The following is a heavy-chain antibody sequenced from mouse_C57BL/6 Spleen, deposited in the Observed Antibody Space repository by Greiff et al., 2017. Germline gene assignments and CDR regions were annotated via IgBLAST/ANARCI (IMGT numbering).Heavy chain of an antibody. D-gene: IGHD2-5*01. CDR3: ARPDYSNYGGDY. V-gene: IGHV1-80*01. CDR2: IYPGDGDT. CDR1: GYAFSSYW. Sequence: QVQLQQSGAELVKPGASVKISCKASGYAFSSYWMNWVKQRPGKGLEWIGQIYPGDGDTNYNGKFKGKATLTADKSSSTAYMQLSSLTSEDSAVYFCARPDYSNYGGDYWGQGTTLTVSS. J-gene: IGHJ2*01.